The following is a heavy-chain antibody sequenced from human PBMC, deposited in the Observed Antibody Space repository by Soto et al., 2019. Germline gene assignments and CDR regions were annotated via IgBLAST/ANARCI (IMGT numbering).Heavy chain of an antibody. CDR2: ISSSSDDI. Sequence: QLVESGGGLVYPGGSLRLSCVGSGFSFSDYSMNWVRQAPGKGLQWISYISSSSDDIHYADSVKGRFTVSRDNAKNALFLQMNSLRDDDTAIYYCTRLPKGSLVTAWGQGTQVTVSS. V-gene: IGHV3-48*02. CDR3: TRLPKGSLVTA. J-gene: IGHJ4*02. D-gene: IGHD2-21*02. CDR1: GFSFSDYS.